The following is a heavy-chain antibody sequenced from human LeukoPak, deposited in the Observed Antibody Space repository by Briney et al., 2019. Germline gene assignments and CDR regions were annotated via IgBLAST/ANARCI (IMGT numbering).Heavy chain of an antibody. CDR3: ARDYWWNYDY. V-gene: IGHV3-30-3*01. CDR2: ISKDGSDK. J-gene: IGHJ4*02. Sequence: GGSLRLSCAASGFAFSSYAMHWVRQAPGKGLEWVAVISKDGSDKYYPGSVRGRFTISRDSSKNTIYLQMDSLRAEDTAIYYCARDYWWNYDYWGQGTLVTVSS. D-gene: IGHD1-7*01. CDR1: GFAFSSYA.